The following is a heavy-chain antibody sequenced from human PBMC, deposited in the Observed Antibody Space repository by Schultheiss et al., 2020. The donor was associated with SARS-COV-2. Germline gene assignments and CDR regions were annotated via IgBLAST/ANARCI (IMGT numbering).Heavy chain of an antibody. Sequence: SETLSLTCTVSGGSISSYYWSWIRQPPGKGLEWIGYIYYSGITNYSPSLKSRVTISIDTCKSQISLKLSSVTAADTAVYYCARDLDCSSTSCYGGFDYWGQGTLVTVSS. J-gene: IGHJ4*02. CDR3: ARDLDCSSTSCYGGFDY. CDR2: IYYSGIT. D-gene: IGHD2-2*01. V-gene: IGHV4-59*12. CDR1: GGSISSYY.